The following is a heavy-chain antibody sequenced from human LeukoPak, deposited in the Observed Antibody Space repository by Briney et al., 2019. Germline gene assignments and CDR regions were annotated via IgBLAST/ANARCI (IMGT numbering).Heavy chain of an antibody. Sequence: GGSLRLSCAASGFTFRNYAMHWVRQAPGKGLEWVANINEYGSQKHYVDSVKGRFTISRDNAKNSLYLQMNSLRAEDTAVYYCARDGGRNFDFWGQGTLVTVSS. CDR1: GFTFRNYA. CDR2: INEYGSQK. J-gene: IGHJ4*02. CDR3: ARDGGRNFDF. D-gene: IGHD3-3*01. V-gene: IGHV3-7*01.